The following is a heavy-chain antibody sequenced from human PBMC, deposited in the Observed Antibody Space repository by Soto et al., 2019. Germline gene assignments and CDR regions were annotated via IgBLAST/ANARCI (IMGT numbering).Heavy chain of an antibody. CDR2: IYYSGST. D-gene: IGHD5-12*01. Sequence: SETLSLTCSVSGDSLSSTSYHWGWVRLPPGKGLEWIGTIYYSGSTYSNPSLKSRVTISADTSKNQSSLKLRSVTAADSAVYYCARRRDGYSAFDVWGPGTMVTVSS. V-gene: IGHV4-39*01. CDR3: ARRRDGYSAFDV. CDR1: GDSLSSTSYH. J-gene: IGHJ3*01.